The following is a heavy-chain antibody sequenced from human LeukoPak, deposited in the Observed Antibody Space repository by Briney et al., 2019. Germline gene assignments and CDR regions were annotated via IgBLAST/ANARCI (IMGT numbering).Heavy chain of an antibody. V-gene: IGHV3-21*01. Sequence: GGSLRLSCAASGFTLSSYTMKWVRQAPGKGLEWVSSISSSSSYIYYTDSVKGRFTISRDNAKNSLYLQMNSLRAEDTAVYFCARATWDPNYYYHMDVWGKGTTVTISS. CDR2: ISSSSSYI. J-gene: IGHJ6*03. D-gene: IGHD1-26*01. CDR1: GFTLSSYT. CDR3: ARATWDPNYYYHMDV.